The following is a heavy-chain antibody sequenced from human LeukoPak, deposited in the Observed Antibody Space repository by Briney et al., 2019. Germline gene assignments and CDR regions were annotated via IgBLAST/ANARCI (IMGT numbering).Heavy chain of an antibody. CDR1: GFTFSDYY. CDR2: ISSSSSYT. V-gene: IGHV3-11*06. CDR3: ARDSRMSYYYGSGSYYTARYFDY. Sequence: GGSLRLSCAASGFTFSDYYMSWIRQAPGKGLEWVSYISSSSSYTNYADSVKGRFTISRDNAKNSLYLQMNSLRAEGTAVYYCARDSRMSYYYGSGSYYTARYFDYWGQGTLVTVSS. J-gene: IGHJ4*02. D-gene: IGHD3-10*01.